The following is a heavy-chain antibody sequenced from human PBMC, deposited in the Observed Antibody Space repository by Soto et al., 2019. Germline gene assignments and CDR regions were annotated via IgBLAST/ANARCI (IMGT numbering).Heavy chain of an antibody. CDR1: GYTLTEFS. Sequence: ASVKVSCKVSGYTLTEFSMHWVRQAPGKGLEWMGTFDPEDGETLYAQKFQGRITMTEDTSTDSAYMELNSLRAEDTAVYYCAKDKLGTTWFDPWGQGTLVTVSS. CDR3: AKDKLGTTWFDP. CDR2: FDPEDGET. D-gene: IGHD1-7*01. J-gene: IGHJ5*02. V-gene: IGHV1-24*01.